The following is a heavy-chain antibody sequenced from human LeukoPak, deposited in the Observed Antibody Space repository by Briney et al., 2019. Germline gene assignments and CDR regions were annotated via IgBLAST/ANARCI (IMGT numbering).Heavy chain of an antibody. J-gene: IGHJ5*02. V-gene: IGHV5-10-1*01. CDR3: ARQPPGVYDTTQNWFDP. CDR2: IAPSDSYT. D-gene: IGHD3-22*01. Sequence: GESLKISCQVSGYSFPSYWITWVLQMPGKGLEWMGRIAPSDSYTNYSPSFEGHVTISVDKSISTAYLQWSSLKASDTAMYYCARQPPGVYDTTQNWFDPWGQGTLVTVSS. CDR1: GYSFPSYW.